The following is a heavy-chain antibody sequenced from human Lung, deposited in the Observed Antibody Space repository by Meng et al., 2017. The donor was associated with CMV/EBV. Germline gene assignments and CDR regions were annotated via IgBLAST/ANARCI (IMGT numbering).Heavy chain of an antibody. Sequence: AXVXVSXXASGYTFIGYHIHWVRQAPGQGLEWMGWINPNPNFDDTAYAQKFQGRVTITRDMSISTAYMELTRLRPDDTAVYYCARVQFLEKPNDAFNIWGQGTMVXVSS. CDR3: ARVQFLEKPNDAFNI. D-gene: IGHD2-21*01. CDR2: INPNPNFDDT. V-gene: IGHV1-2*02. CDR1: GYTFIGYH. J-gene: IGHJ3*02.